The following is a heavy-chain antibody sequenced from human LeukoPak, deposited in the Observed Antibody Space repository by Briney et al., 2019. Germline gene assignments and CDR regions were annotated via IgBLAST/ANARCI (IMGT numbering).Heavy chain of an antibody. CDR3: TREAAAGIDY. V-gene: IGHV3-7*01. CDR2: IKQDGSEK. Sequence: CAAXGFTFSTYWMSWVRQAPGKGLEWVANIKQDGSEKYYLDSVKGRFTISRDNAKNSLYLQMNSLRAEDTAVYFCTREAAAGIDYWGQGTLVTVSS. J-gene: IGHJ4*02. D-gene: IGHD6-13*01. CDR1: GFTFSTYW.